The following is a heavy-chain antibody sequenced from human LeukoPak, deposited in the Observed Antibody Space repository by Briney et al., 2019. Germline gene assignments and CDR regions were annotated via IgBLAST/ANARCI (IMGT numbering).Heavy chain of an antibody. J-gene: IGHJ4*02. CDR2: IKHSGST. CDR1: CGSFSVCY. CDR3: ARGPSSVVVVTAILDY. Sequence: SETLSLTCAVYCGSFSVCYWSWIRQPPGEGREWIREIKHSGSTNYNPSLKSRVTISVDTSKNHFSLKLSSVTVEDTAVYYCARGPSSVVVVTAILDYWGQGTLVTVSS. D-gene: IGHD2-21*02. V-gene: IGHV4-34*01.